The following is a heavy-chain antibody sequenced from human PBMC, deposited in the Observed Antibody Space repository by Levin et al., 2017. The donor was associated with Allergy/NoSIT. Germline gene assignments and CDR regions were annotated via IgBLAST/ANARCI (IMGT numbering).Heavy chain of an antibody. CDR2: ISVSGGSA. V-gene: IGHV3-23*01. CDR1: GFTFSTYA. D-gene: IGHD2-21*02. J-gene: IGHJ4*02. Sequence: PGGSLRLSCAASGFTFSTYAMSWVRQAPGKGLEWVSVISVSGGSAYYADSVKGRFTSSRDNSKNTLYLQMNSLRAEDTALYYCATHCGGDCYSVYWGQGTLVTVSS. CDR3: ATHCGGDCYSVY.